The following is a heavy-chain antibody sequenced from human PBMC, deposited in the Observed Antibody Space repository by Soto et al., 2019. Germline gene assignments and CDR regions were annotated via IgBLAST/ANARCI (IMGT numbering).Heavy chain of an antibody. CDR1: GYTFSTLY. Sequence: ASVKVSCKASGYTFSTLYMHWVRQAPGQGLQWMGVINPNGGGTSYAQKIQGRVTLTRDTFTSTDYKEVSSLRYEDTAVYYCARERGAATGNLYFFDYWGPGTLVTVSS. CDR3: ARERGAATGNLYFFDY. J-gene: IGHJ4*02. CDR2: INPNGGGT. D-gene: IGHD6-13*01. V-gene: IGHV1-46*01.